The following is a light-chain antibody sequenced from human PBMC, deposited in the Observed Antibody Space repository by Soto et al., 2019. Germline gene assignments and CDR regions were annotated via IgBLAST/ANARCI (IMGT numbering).Light chain of an antibody. V-gene: IGKV3-20*01. CDR2: GAS. CDR1: QSVSSSH. J-gene: IGKJ2*01. Sequence: DIVLTQSPGTLSLSPGEGATLSCRASQSVSSSHLAWYQQKPGQAPRLVIYGASSRATGIPDRFSGSGSGKDFTITIIRLEPKDLPEYGGEQYGGSPLYTCGQGTTLEIK. CDR3: EQYGGSPLYT.